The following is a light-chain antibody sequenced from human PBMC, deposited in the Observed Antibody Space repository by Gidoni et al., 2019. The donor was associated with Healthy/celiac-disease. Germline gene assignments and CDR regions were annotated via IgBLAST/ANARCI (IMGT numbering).Light chain of an antibody. Sequence: DIQMTQSPSSLSASVGDRVTLTRRASQSISSYLTWYQQKPGKAPKLLIYAASSLQSGVPSRLSGSGSGTDFTLTISSLQPEDFATYYCQQSYSTPYTFGQGTKLEIK. V-gene: IGKV1-39*01. CDR1: QSISSY. CDR2: AAS. CDR3: QQSYSTPYT. J-gene: IGKJ2*01.